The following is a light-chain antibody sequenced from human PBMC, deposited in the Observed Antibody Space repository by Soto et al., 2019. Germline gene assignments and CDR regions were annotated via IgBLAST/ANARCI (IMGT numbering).Light chain of an antibody. CDR1: QSVSSSY. J-gene: IGKJ1*01. Sequence: EIVFTQSPGTLSLSPGERATLSCRASQSVSSSYLAWYQQKPGQAPRLLIYGASSRATGIPDRFSGSGSGTDFTLTISRLEPEDVAVYYCQQYGSSPWTFGQGTKVDIK. V-gene: IGKV3-20*01. CDR2: GAS. CDR3: QQYGSSPWT.